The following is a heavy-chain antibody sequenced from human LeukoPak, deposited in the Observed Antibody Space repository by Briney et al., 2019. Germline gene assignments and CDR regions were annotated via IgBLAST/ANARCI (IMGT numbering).Heavy chain of an antibody. CDR3: ASHSSSRVSWI. J-gene: IGHJ3*02. CDR2: INPNSGGT. CDR1: GYTFTGYY. Sequence: ASVKVSCKASGYTFTGYYIHWVRQAPGQGLEWMGWINPNSGGTKSAQRFQGRVTMSRDTSTSTAFMDLSSLRSDDTAMYYCASHSSSRVSWIWGQGTMVTVSS. V-gene: IGHV1-2*02. D-gene: IGHD6-13*01.